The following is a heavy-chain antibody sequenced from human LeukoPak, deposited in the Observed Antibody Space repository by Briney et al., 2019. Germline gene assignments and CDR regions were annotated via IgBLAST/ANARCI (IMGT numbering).Heavy chain of an antibody. Sequence: ASVKVSCKASGGTFSSYAISWVRQAPGQGLEWMGGIIPIFGTANYAQKFQGRVTITADESTSTAYMELSSLRSEDTAVYYCARGRYCSSTSCYVPSPHFDYWGQGTLSPSPQ. J-gene: IGHJ4*02. CDR2: IIPIFGTA. CDR3: ARGRYCSSTSCYVPSPHFDY. V-gene: IGHV1-69*13. CDR1: GGTFSSYA. D-gene: IGHD2-2*01.